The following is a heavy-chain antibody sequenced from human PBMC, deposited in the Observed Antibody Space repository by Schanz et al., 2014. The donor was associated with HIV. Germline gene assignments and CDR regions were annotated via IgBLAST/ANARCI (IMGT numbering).Heavy chain of an antibody. Sequence: VQLLESGGGLVQPGSSLRLSCEAFGFTFSVYYMSWIRQAPGKGLEWISYISSGGSTRYYADSVKGRFTISRDNSKNALYLQMNSLRAEDTAVYYCARQYYYDSSGYYPYFDYWGQGTLVTVSS. CDR2: ISSGGSTR. D-gene: IGHD3-22*01. J-gene: IGHJ4*02. CDR3: ARQYYYDSSGYYPYFDY. CDR1: GFTFSVYY. V-gene: IGHV3-11*04.